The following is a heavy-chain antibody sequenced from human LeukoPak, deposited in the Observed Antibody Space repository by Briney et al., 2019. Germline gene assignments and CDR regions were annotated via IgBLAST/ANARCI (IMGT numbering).Heavy chain of an antibody. Sequence: ASVKISCKASGYTFTRYGSSWVRQAAGQGLEWMGWISAYNGNTNYAQKLQGRVTMTTDTSTSTAYMELRSLRSDDTAVYYCASMATWRGASFDYWGQGTLVTVSS. CDR3: ASMATWRGASFDY. CDR2: ISAYNGNT. D-gene: IGHD5-24*01. V-gene: IGHV1-18*01. CDR1: GYTFTRYG. J-gene: IGHJ4*02.